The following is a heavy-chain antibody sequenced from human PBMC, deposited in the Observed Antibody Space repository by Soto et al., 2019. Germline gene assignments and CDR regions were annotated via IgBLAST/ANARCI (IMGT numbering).Heavy chain of an antibody. Sequence: ASVKVSCKASGYTFTGYYMHWVRQAPGQGLEWMGWINPNSGGTNYAQKFQGWVTMTRDTSISTAYMKLSRLRSDDTAVYYCARDRPYCSSTSCHQGGNYYYGMDVWGQGTTVTVSS. CDR1: GYTFTGYY. D-gene: IGHD2-2*01. CDR3: ARDRPYCSSTSCHQGGNYYYGMDV. J-gene: IGHJ6*02. CDR2: INPNSGGT. V-gene: IGHV1-2*04.